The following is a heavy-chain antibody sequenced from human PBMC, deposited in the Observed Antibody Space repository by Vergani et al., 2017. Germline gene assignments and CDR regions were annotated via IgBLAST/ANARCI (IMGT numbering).Heavy chain of an antibody. V-gene: IGHV3-30*02. D-gene: IGHD6-13*01. CDR3: AKDGVGRGSSWYDAIGGVDY. J-gene: IGHJ4*02. CDR2: IRYDGSNK. CDR1: GFTFSSYG. Sequence: QVQLVESGGGVVQPGGSLRLSCAASGFTFSSYGMHWVRQAPGKGLEWVAFIRYDGSNKYYADSVKGRFTISRDNSKKTLYLQMNSLRAEDTAVYYCAKDGVGRGSSWYDAIGGVDYWGQGTLVTVSS.